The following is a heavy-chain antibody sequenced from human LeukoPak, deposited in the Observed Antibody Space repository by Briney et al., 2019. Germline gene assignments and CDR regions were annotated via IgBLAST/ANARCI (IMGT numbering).Heavy chain of an antibody. D-gene: IGHD3-10*01. J-gene: IGHJ6*04. CDR2: IYYSGST. CDR1: GGSINSGGYY. CDR3: ARGMVRGVRYYYYGMDV. Sequence: SQTLSLTCTVSGGSINSGGYYRSWIRQHPGKGLEWLGYIYYSGSTYYNPSLKSRATISVDTSKNQFSLKLSSVTAADTAVYYCARGMVRGVRYYYYGMDVWGKGTTVTVSS. V-gene: IGHV4-31*03.